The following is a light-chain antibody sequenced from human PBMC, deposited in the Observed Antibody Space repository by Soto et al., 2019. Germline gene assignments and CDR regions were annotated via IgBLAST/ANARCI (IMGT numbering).Light chain of an antibody. CDR1: QSISVH. CDR2: AAS. J-gene: IGKJ2*03. CDR3: QHRYITPYG. V-gene: IGKV1-39*01. Sequence: DIQMTQSPSSLSASVGDTVTITCRARQSISVHLNWYQQKPVNVPKLLIYAASNLQSGVPSSFSVSGSETEFDLNISSLLHEDFATYLWQHRYITPYGFGQG.